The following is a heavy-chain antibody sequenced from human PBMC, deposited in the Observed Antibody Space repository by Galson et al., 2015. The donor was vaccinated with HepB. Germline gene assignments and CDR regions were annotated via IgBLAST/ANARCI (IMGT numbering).Heavy chain of an antibody. CDR2: IGPTGDT. CDR1: GFTFSSYD. V-gene: IGHV3-13*01. CDR3: VRGSAPSSGRNYGLNV. J-gene: IGHJ6*02. D-gene: IGHD6-19*01. Sequence: SLRLSCAASGFTFSSYDMHWVRQATGKGLEWVSFIGPTGDTYYAGSVKGRFTISRENAKDSFYLQMNSLRAGDTAVYYCVRGSAPSSGRNYGLNVWGQGTTVTVSS.